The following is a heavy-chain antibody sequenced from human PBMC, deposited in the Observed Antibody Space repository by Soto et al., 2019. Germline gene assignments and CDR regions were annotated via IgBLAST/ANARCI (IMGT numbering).Heavy chain of an antibody. J-gene: IGHJ6*02. CDR3: ARLAMVRVYYYYGMDV. D-gene: IGHD3-10*01. CDR1: GGSISSSSYY. CDR2: IYYSGST. Sequence: SETLSLTCTVSGGSISSSSYYWGWIRQPPGKGLEWIGSIYYSGSTYYNPSLKSRVTISVDTSKNQFSLELSSVTAADTAVYYCARLAMVRVYYYYGMDVWGQGTTVTVSS. V-gene: IGHV4-39*01.